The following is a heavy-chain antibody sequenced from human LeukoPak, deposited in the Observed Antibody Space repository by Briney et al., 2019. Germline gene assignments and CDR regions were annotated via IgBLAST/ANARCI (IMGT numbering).Heavy chain of an antibody. D-gene: IGHD3-22*01. Sequence: ASVKVSCKASGYTFTGYYMHWVRQAPGQGLEWMGWINPNSGGTNYAQKFQGRVTMTRDTSISTAYMELSRLRSDDTAVYYCARDLGYYYDSSGYPLRYYFDYWGQGTLVTVS. CDR3: ARDLGYYYDSSGYPLRYYFDY. CDR1: GYTFTGYY. J-gene: IGHJ4*02. V-gene: IGHV1-2*02. CDR2: INPNSGGT.